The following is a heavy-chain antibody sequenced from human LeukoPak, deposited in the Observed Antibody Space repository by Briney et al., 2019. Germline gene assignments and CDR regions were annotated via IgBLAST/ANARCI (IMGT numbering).Heavy chain of an antibody. D-gene: IGHD5-12*01. V-gene: IGHV3-53*01. CDR1: GFIVSSNY. J-gene: IGHJ4*02. CDR2: IYSGGST. CDR3: ARVATTWTYYFDY. Sequence: PGGSLRLSCAASGFIVSSNYMSWVRQAPGKGLEWVSVIYSGGSTYYADSVKGRFIISRDNSKNTLYLQMNSLRAEDTAVYYCARVATTWTYYFDYWGQGTLVTASS.